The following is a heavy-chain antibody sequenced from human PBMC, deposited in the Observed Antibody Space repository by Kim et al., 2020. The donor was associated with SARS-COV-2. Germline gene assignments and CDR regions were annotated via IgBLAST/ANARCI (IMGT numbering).Heavy chain of an antibody. Sequence: SETLSLTCTVSGGSISSSSYYWGWIRQPPGKGLEWIGSIYYSGSTYYNPSLKSRVTISVDTSKNQFSLKLSPVTAADTAVYYCARHSDIVVVTANWFDPWGQGARGTVSS. CDR1: GGSISSSSYY. CDR3: ARHSDIVVVTANWFDP. J-gene: IGHJ5*02. D-gene: IGHD2-21*02. CDR2: IYYSGST. V-gene: IGHV4-39*01.